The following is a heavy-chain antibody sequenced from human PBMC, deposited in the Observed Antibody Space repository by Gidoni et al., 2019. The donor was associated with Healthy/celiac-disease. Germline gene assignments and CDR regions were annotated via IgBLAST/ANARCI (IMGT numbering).Heavy chain of an antibody. Sequence: EVQLVESGGCLVQPGGSLRPSCSAPGFTFSSYSLNWVRQAPGKGREGVTYISSSSSTIYYADSVKGRFTISRDNAKNSMYLQMNSRRDEDTAVYYCARGSVAGTRGWFDPWGQGTLVTVSS. CDR3: ARGSVAGTRGWFDP. CDR1: GFTFSSYS. D-gene: IGHD6-19*01. J-gene: IGHJ5*02. CDR2: ISSSSSTI. V-gene: IGHV3-48*02.